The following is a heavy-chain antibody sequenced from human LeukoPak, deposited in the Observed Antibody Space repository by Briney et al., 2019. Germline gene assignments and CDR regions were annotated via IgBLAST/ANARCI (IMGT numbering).Heavy chain of an antibody. CDR3: ARGAYGGYLYYFDY. J-gene: IGHJ4*02. V-gene: IGHV4-4*09. D-gene: IGHD5-12*01. CDR1: GGSISSYY. CDR2: IYNSGST. Sequence: PSETPTLTCTVSGGSISSYYWSWIRQPPEKGLEWIGYIYNSGSTNYNPSLKSRVTISVDTSKNQFSLKLNSVTAADTAVYYCARGAYGGYLYYFDYWGQGSSVTVSS.